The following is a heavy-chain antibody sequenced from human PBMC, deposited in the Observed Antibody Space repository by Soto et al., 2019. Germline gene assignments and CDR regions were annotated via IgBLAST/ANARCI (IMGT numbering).Heavy chain of an antibody. J-gene: IGHJ6*02. CDR2: IIPIFGTA. CDR3: ARDWNLVVPLRPYYYGMDV. D-gene: IGHD2-15*01. Sequence: SVKVSCKASGGTFSSYAISWVRQAPGQGLEWMGGIIPIFGTANYAQKFQCRVTITADESTSTAYMELSSLRSEDTAVYYCARDWNLVVPLRPYYYGMDVWGQGTTVTVSS. CDR1: GGTFSSYA. V-gene: IGHV1-69*13.